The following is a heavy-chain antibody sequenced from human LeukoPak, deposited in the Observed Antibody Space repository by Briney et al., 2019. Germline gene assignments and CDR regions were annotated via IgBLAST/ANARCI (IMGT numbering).Heavy chain of an antibody. J-gene: IGHJ3*02. Sequence: TGGSLRLSCAASGFTFSSYSMNWVRQAPGKGLEWVSSISSSSSYIYYADSVKGRFTISRDNAKNSLYLQMNSPRAEDTAVYYCAREGDYYGSGSYFNHDAFDIWGQGTMVTVSS. D-gene: IGHD3-10*01. CDR1: GFTFSSYS. V-gene: IGHV3-21*01. CDR3: AREGDYYGSGSYFNHDAFDI. CDR2: ISSSSSYI.